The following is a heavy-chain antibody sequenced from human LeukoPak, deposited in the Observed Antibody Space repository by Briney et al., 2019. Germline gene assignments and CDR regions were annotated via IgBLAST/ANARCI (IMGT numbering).Heavy chain of an antibody. CDR2: IYHSGST. CDR3: ARAAGCYDFWSGYFDY. V-gene: IGHV4-30-2*01. Sequence: SETLSLTCAVSGGSISSGGYSWSWIRQPPGKGLEWIGYIYHSGSTYYNPSLKSRVTISVDRSKNQFSLKLSSVTAADTAVYYCARAAGCYDFWSGYFDYWGQGTLVTVSS. J-gene: IGHJ4*02. CDR1: GGSISSGGYS. D-gene: IGHD3-3*01.